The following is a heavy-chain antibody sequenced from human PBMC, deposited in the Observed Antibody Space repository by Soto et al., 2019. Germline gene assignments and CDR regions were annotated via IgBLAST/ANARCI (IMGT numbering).Heavy chain of an antibody. J-gene: IGHJ4*02. CDR3: ARSITLAGDY. D-gene: IGHD1-20*01. CDR2: INAGNGNT. CDR1: GYTFTSYA. V-gene: IGHV1-3*01. Sequence: QVQLVQSGAEVKKPGASVKVSCKASGYTFTSYAMHWVRQAPGQRLEWMGWINAGNGNTTYSQKFQGRVTITRDTAASTAHMELSRLRSEDTAVYFCARSITLAGDYWGQGTLVTVSS.